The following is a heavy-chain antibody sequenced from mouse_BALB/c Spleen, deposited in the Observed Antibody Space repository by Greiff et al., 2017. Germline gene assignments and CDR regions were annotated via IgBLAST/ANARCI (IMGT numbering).Heavy chain of an antibody. J-gene: IGHJ3*01. CDR3: ARLGLLLRSAWFAY. D-gene: IGHD1-1*01. V-gene: IGHV1S81*02. Sequence: QVQLQQSGAELVKPGASVKLSCKASGYTFTSYWMHWVKQRPGQGLEWIGEINPSNGRTNYNEKFKSKATLTVDKSSSTAYMQLSSLTSEDSAVYYCARLGLLLRSAWFAYWGQGTLVTVSA. CDR2: INPSNGRT. CDR1: GYTFTSYW.